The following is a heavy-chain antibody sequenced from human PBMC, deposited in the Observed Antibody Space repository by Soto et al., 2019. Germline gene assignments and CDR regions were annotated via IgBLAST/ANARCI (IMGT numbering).Heavy chain of an antibody. D-gene: IGHD3-9*01. CDR1: GYSFTSHW. Sequence: GESLKISCKASGYSFTSHWIGWVRQMTGKGLEWMGSIYPGDSDTRSSPSFQGQVIISADKSISTAYLQWSSLKASDTAMYYCAGLRTGTNHAFDIWGQGTMVTVS. J-gene: IGHJ3*02. V-gene: IGHV5-51*01. CDR3: AGLRTGTNHAFDI. CDR2: IYPGDSDT.